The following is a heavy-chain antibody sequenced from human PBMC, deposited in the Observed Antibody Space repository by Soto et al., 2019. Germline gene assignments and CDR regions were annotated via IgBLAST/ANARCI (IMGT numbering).Heavy chain of an antibody. Sequence: SDPVSCSASRYTFPSYAIPWVRQAAGQAHEWMGWISAYNGNTNYAQKRQGRVTMTTDTSTSTAYMELRSLRSDDTAVYYCARESNYYYSSGYAVSDYWGQGTLVTVSS. CDR2: ISAYNGNT. D-gene: IGHD3-22*01. CDR1: RYTFPSYA. J-gene: IGHJ4*02. V-gene: IGHV1-18*01. CDR3: ARESNYYYSSGYAVSDY.